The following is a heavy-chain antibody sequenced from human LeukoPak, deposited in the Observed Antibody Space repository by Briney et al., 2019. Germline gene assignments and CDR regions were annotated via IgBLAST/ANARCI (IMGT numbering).Heavy chain of an antibody. CDR3: ARDTSPSSRSTHFDALDM. V-gene: IGHV3-7*01. J-gene: IGHJ3*02. CDR2: INKDGSKK. Sequence: PGGSLRLSCATSGFTFRNDWVTWVRQAQGKGLEWVANINKDGSKKNYVDSVKGRFTISRDNTKNSLFLQMNRLRAEDTAIYYCARDTSPSSRSTHFDALDMWGQGTMVTVSS. D-gene: IGHD5/OR15-5a*01. CDR1: GFTFRNDW.